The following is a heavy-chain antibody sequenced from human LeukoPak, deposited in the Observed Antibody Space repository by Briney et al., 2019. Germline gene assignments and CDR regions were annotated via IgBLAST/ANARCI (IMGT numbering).Heavy chain of an antibody. CDR3: ASFEATRDYYYYYMDV. V-gene: IGHV1-69*06. J-gene: IGHJ6*03. CDR1: GGTFSSYA. D-gene: IGHD5-12*01. CDR2: IIPIFGTA. Sequence: APVKVSCKASGGTFSSYAISWVRQAPGQGLEWMGGIIPIFGTANYAQKFQGRVTITADKSTSTAYMELSSLRSEDTAVYYCASFEATRDYYYYYMDVWGKGTTVTVSS.